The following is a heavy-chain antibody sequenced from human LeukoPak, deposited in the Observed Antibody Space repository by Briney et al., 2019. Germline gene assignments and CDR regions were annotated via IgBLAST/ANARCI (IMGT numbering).Heavy chain of an antibody. CDR3: ARLIVVVVAATRVTWFDP. D-gene: IGHD2-15*01. CDR1: GGSISSYY. Sequence: SETLSLTCTVSGGSISSYYWSWIRQPPGKGLEWIGYIYYSGSTNYNPSLKSRVTISVDTSKNQFSLKLSSVTAADTAVYYCARLIVVVVAATRVTWFDPWGQGTLVTVSS. CDR2: IYYSGST. V-gene: IGHV4-59*08. J-gene: IGHJ5*02.